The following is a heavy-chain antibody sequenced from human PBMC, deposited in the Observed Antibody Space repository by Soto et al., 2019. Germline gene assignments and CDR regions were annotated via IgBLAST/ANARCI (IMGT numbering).Heavy chain of an antibody. D-gene: IGHD3-9*01. J-gene: IGHJ5*02. CDR2: IYYIGST. V-gene: IGHV4-39*07. CDR3: ARGGVLRYFDWFAL. CDR1: GGSISSSTDY. Sequence: SETLSLTCTVSGGSISSSTDYWGWIRQPPGKGLEWIGTIYYIGSTQYNPSLKSRVTISVDTSKNQFSLKLSSVTAADTAVYYCARGGVLRYFDWFALWGQGTLVTVSS.